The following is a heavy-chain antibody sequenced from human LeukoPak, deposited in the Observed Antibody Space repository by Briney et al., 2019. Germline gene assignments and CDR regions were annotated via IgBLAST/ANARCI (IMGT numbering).Heavy chain of an antibody. J-gene: IGHJ4*02. CDR1: GDSVSSNSVT. V-gene: IGHV6-1*01. D-gene: IGHD1/OR15-1a*01. CDR3: ARDLTLNNSPNFDY. CDR2: AYYRSKWYN. Sequence: SQTLSLTCAISGDSVSSNSVTWNWIRQSPSRGLEWLGRAYYRSKWYNAYAVSVKGRISINQATSKNQFSLQVNSVTPEDTAVYYCARDLTLNNSPNFDYWGQGTLVTVSS.